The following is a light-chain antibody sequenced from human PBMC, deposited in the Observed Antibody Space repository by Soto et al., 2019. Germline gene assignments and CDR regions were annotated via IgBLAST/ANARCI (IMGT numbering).Light chain of an antibody. CDR2: AAS. CDR3: QQHADWSLT. CDR1: RSVGNN. V-gene: IGKV3-11*01. J-gene: IGKJ4*01. Sequence: EVVLTQSPATLSLSPGERATLSCRASRSVGNNLAWYQKKPGQAPGLLIYAASTRATGIPARFSGSGSGTDFTLTIISLQPEDFVVYYCQQHADWSLTFGGGTKVDIK.